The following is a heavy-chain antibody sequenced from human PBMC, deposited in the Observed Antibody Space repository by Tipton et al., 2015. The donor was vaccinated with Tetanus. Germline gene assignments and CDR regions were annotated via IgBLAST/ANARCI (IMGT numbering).Heavy chain of an antibody. Sequence: TLFLTCAVYGGSFSGYYWSWIRQPPGKGLEWIGEINHSGSTNYNPSLKSRVTISVDTPKNQFSLKLSSVTAADTAVYYWARGGVHGAFDIWGQGTMVTVSS. CDR2: INHSGST. CDR1: GGSFSGYY. V-gene: IGHV4-34*01. D-gene: IGHD1-1*01. J-gene: IGHJ3*02. CDR3: ARGGVHGAFDI.